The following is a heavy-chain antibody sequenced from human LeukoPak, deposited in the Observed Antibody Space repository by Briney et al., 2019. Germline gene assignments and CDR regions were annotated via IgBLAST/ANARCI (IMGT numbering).Heavy chain of an antibody. Sequence: PGRSLRLSCAASGFTFSSYGMHWVRQAPGKGLEWVAVIWYDGSNKYYADSVKGRFTISRDNSKNTLYLQMNSLRAEDTAVYYCARDWELAPYLDYWGQGTLVTVSS. V-gene: IGHV3-33*01. CDR1: GFTFSSYG. D-gene: IGHD1-26*01. CDR3: ARDWELAPYLDY. J-gene: IGHJ4*02. CDR2: IWYDGSNK.